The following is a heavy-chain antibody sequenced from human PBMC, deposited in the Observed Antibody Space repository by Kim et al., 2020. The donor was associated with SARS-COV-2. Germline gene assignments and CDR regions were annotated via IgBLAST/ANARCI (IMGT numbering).Heavy chain of an antibody. CDR1: GFTFSSYW. D-gene: IGHD6-19*01. J-gene: IGHJ4*02. V-gene: IGHV3-74*01. CDR2: INSDGSST. Sequence: GGSLRLSCAASGFTFSSYWMHWVRQAPGKGLVWVSRINSDGSSTSYADSVKGRFTISRDNAKNTLYLQMNSLRAEDTAVYYCARVGYSSGWPSEFDYWGQGTLVTVSS. CDR3: ARVGYSSGWPSEFDY.